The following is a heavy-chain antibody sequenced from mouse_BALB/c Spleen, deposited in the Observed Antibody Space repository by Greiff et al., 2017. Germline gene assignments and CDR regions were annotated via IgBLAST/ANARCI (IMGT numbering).Heavy chain of an antibody. CDR2: ISYDGSN. J-gene: IGHJ4*01. V-gene: IGHV3-6*02. CDR1: GYSITSGYY. Sequence: EVQRVESGPGLVKPSQSLSLTCSVTGYSITSGYYWNWIRQFPGNKLEWMGYISYDGSNNYNPSLKNRISITRDTSKNQFFLKLNSVTTEDTATYYCARRDGYDGGYAMDYWGQGTSVTVSS. D-gene: IGHD2-2*01. CDR3: ARRDGYDGGYAMDY.